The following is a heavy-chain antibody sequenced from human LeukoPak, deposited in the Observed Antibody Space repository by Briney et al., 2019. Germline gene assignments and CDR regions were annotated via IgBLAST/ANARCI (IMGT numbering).Heavy chain of an antibody. D-gene: IGHD6-6*01. CDR2: IYHSGST. CDR1: GYSISSGCY. J-gene: IGHJ4*02. Sequence: PSETLSLTCAVSGYSISSGCYWGWIRQPPGKGLEWIGSIYHSGSTYYNPSLKSRVTISVDTSKNQFSLKLSSVTAADTAVYYCARQGGYSSSSEFDYWGQGTLVTVSS. CDR3: ARQGGYSSSSEFDY. V-gene: IGHV4-38-2*01.